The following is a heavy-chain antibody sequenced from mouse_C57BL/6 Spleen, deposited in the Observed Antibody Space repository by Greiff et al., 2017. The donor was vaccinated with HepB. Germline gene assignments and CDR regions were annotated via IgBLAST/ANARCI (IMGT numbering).Heavy chain of an antibody. CDR3: ARPSSGYGYAMDY. Sequence: EVHLVESGGGLVKPGGSLKLSCAASGFTFSDYGMHWVRQAPEKGLEWVAYISSGSSTIYYADTVKGRFTISRDNAKNTLFLQMTSLRSEDTAMYYCARPSSGYGYAMDYWGQGTSVTVSS. D-gene: IGHD3-2*02. V-gene: IGHV5-17*01. J-gene: IGHJ4*01. CDR1: GFTFSDYG. CDR2: ISSGSSTI.